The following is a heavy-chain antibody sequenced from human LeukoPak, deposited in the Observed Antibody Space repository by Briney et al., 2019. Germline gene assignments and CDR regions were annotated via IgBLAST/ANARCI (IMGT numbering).Heavy chain of an antibody. CDR1: GDSVSSNSAA. CDR3: AREATTVAGNPSNSWFDP. V-gene: IGHV6-1*01. CDR2: TYYRSKWYN. Sequence: SQTLSLTCAISGDSVSSNSAAWSWIRQSPSRGLEWLGRTYYRSKWYNDYAVSVKSRIPINPDTSKNQFSLQLNSVTPEDTAVYYCAREATTVAGNPSNSWFDPWGQGTLVTVSS. J-gene: IGHJ5*02. D-gene: IGHD6-19*01.